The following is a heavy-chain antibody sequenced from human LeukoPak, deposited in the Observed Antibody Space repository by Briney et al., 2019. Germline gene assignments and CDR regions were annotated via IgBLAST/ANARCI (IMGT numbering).Heavy chain of an antibody. V-gene: IGHV3-33*01. CDR3: ARDPIYYGSGSPFDY. CDR2: IWYDGSNK. CDR1: GFTFSSYS. J-gene: IGHJ4*02. Sequence: PGRSLRLSCAASGFTFSSYSMHWVRQAPGKGLEWVAVIWYDGSNKYYADSVKGRFTISRDNSKNTLYLQMNSLRAEDTAVYYFARDPIYYGSGSPFDYWGQGTLVTVSS. D-gene: IGHD3-10*01.